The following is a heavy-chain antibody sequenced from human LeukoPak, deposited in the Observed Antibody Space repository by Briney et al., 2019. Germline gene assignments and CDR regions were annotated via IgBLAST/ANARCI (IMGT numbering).Heavy chain of an antibody. J-gene: IGHJ4*02. V-gene: IGHV3-15*01. CDR1: GFTFSNAW. CDR2: IKSKTDGVTT. Sequence: GGSLTLSCAASGFTFSNAWMSWVRQAPGKGLECDGRIKSKTDGVTTDYAAPVKGRFTISRDDSKNTLYLQMNSLQTEDTAVYYCTTNIVVVPAAITGGDYWGQGTLVTVSS. D-gene: IGHD2-2*01. CDR3: TTNIVVVPAAITGGDY.